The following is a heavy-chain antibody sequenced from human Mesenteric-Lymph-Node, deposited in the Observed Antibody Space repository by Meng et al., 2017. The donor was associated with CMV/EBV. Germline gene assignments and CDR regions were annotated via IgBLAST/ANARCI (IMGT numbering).Heavy chain of an antibody. J-gene: IGHJ3*02. CDR1: GLTFSSYS. CDR3: AREGKVPAGPGAFDI. V-gene: IGHV3-21*01. CDR2: ISSSSSYI. Sequence: GGSLRLSCAASGLTFSSYSMNWVRQAPGKGLEWVSSISSSSSYIYYADSVKGRFTISRDNAKNSLYLQMNSLRAEDTAVYYCAREGKVPAGPGAFDIWGQGTMVTVSS. D-gene: IGHD2-2*01.